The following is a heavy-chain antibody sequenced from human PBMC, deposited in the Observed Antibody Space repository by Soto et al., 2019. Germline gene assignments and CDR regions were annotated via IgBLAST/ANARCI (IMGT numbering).Heavy chain of an antibody. CDR2: IYYSGST. V-gene: IGHV4-61*01. CDR3: ARDADSVFYY. Sequence: SETLSLTCTVSGGSVSSGSYYWSWIRQPPGKGLEWIGYIYYSGSTNYNPSLKSRVTISVDTSKNQFSLKLSSVTAADTAVYYCARDADSVFYYWGQGTLVTVSS. D-gene: IGHD2-15*01. J-gene: IGHJ4*02. CDR1: GGSVSSGSYY.